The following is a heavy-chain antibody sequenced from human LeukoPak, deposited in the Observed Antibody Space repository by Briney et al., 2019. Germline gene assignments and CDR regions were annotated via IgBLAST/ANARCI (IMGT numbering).Heavy chain of an antibody. J-gene: IGHJ4*02. V-gene: IGHV4-30-2*01. CDR1: GGSISSGGYS. Sequence: SQTLSLTCAVSGGSISSGGYSWSWIRQPPGKGLEWIGEINHSGSTNYNPSLKSRVTISVDTSKNQFSLKLSSVTAADTAVYYCARDTYYDYVWGSYRSIPVFLFDYWGQGTLVTVSS. CDR3: ARDTYYDYVWGSYRSIPVFLFDY. CDR2: INHSGST. D-gene: IGHD3-16*02.